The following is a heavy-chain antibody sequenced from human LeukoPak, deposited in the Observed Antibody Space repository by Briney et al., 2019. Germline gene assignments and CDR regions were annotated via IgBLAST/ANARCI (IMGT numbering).Heavy chain of an antibody. CDR1: GYSISSGYY. Sequence: SETLPLTCTVSGYSISSGYYWGWIRQPPGKGLEWIGSIYHSGSTYYNPSLKSRVTISVDTSKNQFSLKLSSVTAADTAVYYCAREHSIAAAGTDIVWFDPWGQGTLVTVSS. CDR2: IYHSGST. V-gene: IGHV4-38-2*02. J-gene: IGHJ5*02. D-gene: IGHD6-13*01. CDR3: AREHSIAAAGTDIVWFDP.